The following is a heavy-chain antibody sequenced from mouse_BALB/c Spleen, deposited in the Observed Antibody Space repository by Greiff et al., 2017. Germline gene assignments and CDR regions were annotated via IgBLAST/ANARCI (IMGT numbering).Heavy chain of an antibody. CDR2: ISSGGSYI. CDR3: ARLGGYAWFAY. D-gene: IGHD2-2*01. V-gene: IGHV5-6*01. Sequence: EVQRVESGGDLVKPGGSLKLSCAASGFTFSSFGMSWVRQTPDKRLEWVATISSGGSYIYYPDSVKGRFTISRDNAKNTLYLQMRSLKSEDTAMYYCARLGGYAWFAYWGQGTLVTVSA. J-gene: IGHJ3*01. CDR1: GFTFSSFG.